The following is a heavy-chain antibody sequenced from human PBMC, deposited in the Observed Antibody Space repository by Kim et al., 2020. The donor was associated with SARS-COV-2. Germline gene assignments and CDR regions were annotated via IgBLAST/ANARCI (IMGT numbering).Heavy chain of an antibody. D-gene: IGHD1-26*01. CDR3: ARGQSSGSYYATFAFDI. Sequence: GGSLRLSCAASGFTFSSYSMNWVRQAPGKGLEWVSSISSSSSYIYYAYSVKGRFTISRDNAKNSLYLQMNSLRAEDTAVYYCARGQSSGSYYATFAFDI. V-gene: IGHV3-21*01. CDR2: ISSSSSYI. CDR1: GFTFSSYS. J-gene: IGHJ3*02.